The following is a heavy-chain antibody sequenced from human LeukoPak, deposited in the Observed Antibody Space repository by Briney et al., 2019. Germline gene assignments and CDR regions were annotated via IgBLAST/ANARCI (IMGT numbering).Heavy chain of an antibody. CDR3: ARPYYDILTGYYPNAFDI. D-gene: IGHD3-9*01. CDR2: IYYSGST. J-gene: IGHJ3*02. CDR1: GGSISSSSYY. Sequence: PSETLSLTCTVSGGSISSSSYYWGWIRQPPGKGLEWIGSIYYSGSTYYNPSLKSRVTISVDTSKSQFSLKLSSVTAADTAVYYCARPYYDILTGYYPNAFDIWGQGTMVTVSS. V-gene: IGHV4-39*01.